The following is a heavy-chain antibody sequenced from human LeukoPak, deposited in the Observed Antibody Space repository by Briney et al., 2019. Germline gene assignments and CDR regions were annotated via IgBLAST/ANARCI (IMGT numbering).Heavy chain of an antibody. D-gene: IGHD2-15*01. Sequence: SETLSLTCTVSGGSISSGGYYWSWIRQHPGKGLEWIGYIYYSGSTYYNPSLKSRVTISVDTSKNQFSLKLSSVTAADTAVYYCARVDRGGSHYGMDVWGQGTTVTVSS. V-gene: IGHV4-31*03. CDR2: IYYSGST. J-gene: IGHJ6*02. CDR3: ARVDRGGSHYGMDV. CDR1: GGSISSGGYY.